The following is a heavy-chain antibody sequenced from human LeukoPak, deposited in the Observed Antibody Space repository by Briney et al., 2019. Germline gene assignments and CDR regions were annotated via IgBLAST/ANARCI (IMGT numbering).Heavy chain of an antibody. Sequence: GGSLRLSCAASGFTFNTYTMNWVRQAPGKGLEWVSVIYSGGSTYYADSVKGRFTISRDNSKNTLYLQMNSLRAEDTAVYYCARSKYSSSWYERVPDAFDIWGQGTMVTVSS. CDR1: GFTFNTYT. J-gene: IGHJ3*02. CDR2: IYSGGST. D-gene: IGHD6-13*01. CDR3: ARSKYSSSWYERVPDAFDI. V-gene: IGHV3-53*01.